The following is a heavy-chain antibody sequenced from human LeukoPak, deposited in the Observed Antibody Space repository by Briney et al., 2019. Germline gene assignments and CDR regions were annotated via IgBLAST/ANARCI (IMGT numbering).Heavy chain of an antibody. V-gene: IGHV1-18*01. CDR2: ISAYNGNT. J-gene: IGHJ4*02. CDR3: AITMATTHGFDY. CDR1: GYTFSSYT. D-gene: IGHD3-10*01. Sequence: ASVKVSCKASGYTFSSYTINWVRQAPGQGLEWLGRISAYNGNTDYSQNLQGRVIMTTDTSTYTAYMELRSLGSDDTAVYYCAITMATTHGFDYWGQGTLVTVSS.